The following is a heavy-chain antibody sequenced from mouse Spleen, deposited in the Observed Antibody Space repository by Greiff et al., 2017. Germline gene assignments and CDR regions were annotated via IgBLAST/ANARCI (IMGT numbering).Heavy chain of an antibody. Sequence: EVKLVESGGGLVKPGGSLKLSCAASGFTFSDYGMHWVRQAPEKGLEWVAYISSGSSTIYYADTVKGRFTISRDNAKNTLFLQMTSLRSEDTAMYYCATYYYGRRYYAMDYWGQGTSVTVSS. V-gene: IGHV5-17*01. CDR3: ATYYYGRRYYAMDY. CDR2: ISSGSSTI. J-gene: IGHJ4*01. D-gene: IGHD1-1*01. CDR1: GFTFSDYG.